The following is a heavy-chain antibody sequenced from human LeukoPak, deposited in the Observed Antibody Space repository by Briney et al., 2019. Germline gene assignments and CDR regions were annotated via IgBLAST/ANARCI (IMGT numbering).Heavy chain of an antibody. CDR2: ISSGGSTI. Sequence: PGGSLRLSCAASGFTFTDSYMSWIRQAPGKGLEWVSYISSGGSTIYYADSVKGRFTISRDNAKNSLYLQMNSLRSDDTAVYYCARELGYVFARNPHGGMDVWGQGTTVTVSS. CDR1: GFTFTDSY. CDR3: ARELGYVFARNPHGGMDV. J-gene: IGHJ6*02. V-gene: IGHV3-11*01. D-gene: IGHD1-14*01.